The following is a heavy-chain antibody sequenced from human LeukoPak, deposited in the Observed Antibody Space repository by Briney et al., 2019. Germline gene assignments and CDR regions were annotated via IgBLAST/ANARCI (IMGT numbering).Heavy chain of an antibody. Sequence: GGSLRLSCTASGFTFGDYAMSWVRQAPGKGLEWVSVIGGGDGSIYYADSVKGRFTISRDNSKNTLYLQMTSLRAEDAAIYYCAKGMGLAHYYFYGMDVWGQGTTVTVSS. D-gene: IGHD6-19*01. J-gene: IGHJ6*02. CDR1: GFTFGDYA. CDR3: AKGMGLAHYYFYGMDV. CDR2: IGGGDGSI. V-gene: IGHV3-23*01.